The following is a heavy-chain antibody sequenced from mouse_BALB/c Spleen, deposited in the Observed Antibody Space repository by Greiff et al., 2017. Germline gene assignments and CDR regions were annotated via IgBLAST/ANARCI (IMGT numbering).Heavy chain of an antibody. V-gene: IGHV2-9*02. CDR1: GFSLPSYG. CDR3: ARNENPFHLAWIAY. J-gene: IGHJ3*01. CDR2: IWAGGST. Sequence: QVQLKESGPGLVAPSQSLSITCTVSGFSLPSYGVHWVRQPPGKGLEWLGVIWAGGSTNYNSALMSILSISKDNSKSQVFLKMNSLQANDTAIYYCARNENPFHLAWIAYWGQATLGTVSA.